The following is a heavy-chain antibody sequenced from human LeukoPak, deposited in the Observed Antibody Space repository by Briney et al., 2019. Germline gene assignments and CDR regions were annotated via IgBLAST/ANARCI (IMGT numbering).Heavy chain of an antibody. V-gene: IGHV3-21*01. Sequence: GGSLRLSCAASGFTFSSYSMNWVRQAPGKGLEWVSSISSSSSYIYYADSVKGRFTISRDNAKNSLYLQMNSLRAEDTAVYYCVRDHIAVAGNKFDYWGQGTLVTVSS. CDR3: VRDHIAVAGNKFDY. CDR2: ISSSSSYI. D-gene: IGHD6-19*01. CDR1: GFTFSSYS. J-gene: IGHJ4*02.